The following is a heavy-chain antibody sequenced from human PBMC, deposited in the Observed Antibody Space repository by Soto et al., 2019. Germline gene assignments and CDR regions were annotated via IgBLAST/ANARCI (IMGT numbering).Heavy chain of an antibody. CDR3: APQKSSSAAHSYGMDV. D-gene: IGHD2-15*01. J-gene: IGHJ6*04. CDR1: GGSISSSGYY. Sequence: SETLSLTCTVSGGSISSSGYYWGWVRQSPGKGLEWIGNIYSDGRTYYNPSLRGRVALAIGTSPNQFSLKLSSVAASDTAVYYCAPQKSSSAAHSYGMDVWRVGTTVTASS. CDR2: IYSDGRT. V-gene: IGHV4-39*01.